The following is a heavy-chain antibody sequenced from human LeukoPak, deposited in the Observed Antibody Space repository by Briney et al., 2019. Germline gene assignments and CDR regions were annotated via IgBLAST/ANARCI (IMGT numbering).Heavy chain of an antibody. V-gene: IGHV3-30*18. CDR3: AKDIANWGVYYYCGMDV. J-gene: IGHJ6*02. D-gene: IGHD7-27*01. Sequence: GGSLRLSCAASGFTVSSNYMSWVRQAPGKGLEWVAVISYDGSNKYYADSVKGRFTISRDNSKNTLYLQMNSLRAEDTAVYYCAKDIANWGVYYYCGMDVWGQGTTVTVSS. CDR2: ISYDGSNK. CDR1: GFTVSSNY.